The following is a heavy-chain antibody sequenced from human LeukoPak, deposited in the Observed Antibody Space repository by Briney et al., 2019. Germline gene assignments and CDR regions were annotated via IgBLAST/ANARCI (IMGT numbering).Heavy chain of an antibody. Sequence: GRSLRLSCAASGFTVSSNYMTWVRQAPGKGLEWVSVIYSGGGTYYADSVKGRFTISRDNSKNTLYLQMNSLRAEDTAVYYCATHSGGYWGQGTLVTVSS. V-gene: IGHV3-66*01. D-gene: IGHD3-16*01. CDR1: GFTVSSNY. CDR2: IYSGGGT. J-gene: IGHJ4*02. CDR3: ATHSGGY.